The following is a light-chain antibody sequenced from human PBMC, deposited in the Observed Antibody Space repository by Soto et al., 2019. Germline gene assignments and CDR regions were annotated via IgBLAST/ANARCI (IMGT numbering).Light chain of an antibody. Sequence: DIQMTQSPSTLSASVGDRVTITCRASQSISSWLAWYQQKPGKATKLLIYDASSLESGVPSRFSGSGSGTEFTLTISSLQPDEFATYYCQQYKGTFGQGTKVDI. CDR2: DAS. J-gene: IGKJ1*01. CDR1: QSISSW. V-gene: IGKV1-5*01. CDR3: QQYKGT.